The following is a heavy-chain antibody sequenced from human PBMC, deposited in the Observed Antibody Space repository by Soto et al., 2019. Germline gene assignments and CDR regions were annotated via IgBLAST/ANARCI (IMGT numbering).Heavy chain of an antibody. CDR2: IFYSGNT. D-gene: IGHD3-3*01. V-gene: IGHV4-31*11. J-gene: IGHJ4*02. CDR3: ARVRWSGSSYYFDY. Sequence: QVQLQESGPELVKPSQTLSLTCAISGVSIKSGGYYWSWIRQHPGQGLQWIWYIFYSGNTYYNPSLKSRITISMDTSQNQFSLRLNSVTAADTAVYYCARVRWSGSSYYFDYWGQGTLVTVSS. CDR1: GVSIKSGGYY.